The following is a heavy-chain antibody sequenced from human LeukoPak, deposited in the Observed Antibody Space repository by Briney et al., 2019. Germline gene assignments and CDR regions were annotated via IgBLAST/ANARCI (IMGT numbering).Heavy chain of an antibody. D-gene: IGHD6-13*01. CDR1: GYTFTGYY. CDR2: ISGYNGNT. CDR3: AREEGAPIAAANI. Sequence: ASVKVSCKASGYTFTGYYMHWVRQAPGQGLEWMGWISGYNGNTYYAQKFQGRVTVTTDTSTSTAYMELRSLRSDDTAVYYCAREEGAPIAAANIWGLGTMVTVSS. V-gene: IGHV1-18*04. J-gene: IGHJ3*02.